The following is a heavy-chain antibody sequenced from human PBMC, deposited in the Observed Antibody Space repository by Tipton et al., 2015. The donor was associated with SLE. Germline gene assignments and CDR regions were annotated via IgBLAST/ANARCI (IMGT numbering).Heavy chain of an antibody. CDR3: ARHAYYSSGYADY. V-gene: IGHV4-39*07. J-gene: IGHJ4*02. CDR1: GDSIRTNDYS. Sequence: TLSLPCTVSGDSIRTNDYSLAWFRQPPGKGLEWIGSIFRSGSTYYNPSHKRRVTPSIDTSKNQFSLKLSAVPAADTAVYYCARHAYYSSGYADYLGQGTLVTVST. CDR2: IFRSGST. D-gene: IGHD3-22*01.